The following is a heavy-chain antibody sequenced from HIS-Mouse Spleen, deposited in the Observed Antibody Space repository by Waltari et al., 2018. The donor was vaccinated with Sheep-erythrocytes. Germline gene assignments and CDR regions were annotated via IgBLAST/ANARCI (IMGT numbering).Heavy chain of an antibody. J-gene: IGHJ3*02. D-gene: IGHD5-12*01. CDR1: GFTFSSYG. CDR2: IWYDGSNK. CDR3: AKDSTVATRHDAFDI. V-gene: IGHV3-33*06. Sequence: QVQLVESGGGVVQPGRSLRLSCAASGFTFSSYGMHWVRQAPGKGLEWVAVIWYDGSNKYYADSVKGRFTISRDNSKNTLYLQMNSLRAEDTAVYYCAKDSTVATRHDAFDIWGQGTMVTVSS.